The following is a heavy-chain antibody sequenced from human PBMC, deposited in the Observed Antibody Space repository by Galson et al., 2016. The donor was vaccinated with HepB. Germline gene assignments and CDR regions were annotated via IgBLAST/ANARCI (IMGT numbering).Heavy chain of an antibody. V-gene: IGHV5-10-1*01. CDR1: GYTFTTYW. D-gene: IGHD1-26*01. J-gene: IGHJ6*02. CDR2: IDPRDSYT. Sequence: QSGAEVKKPGESLRISCKGSGYTFTTYWISWVRQMPGKGLEWMGRIDPRDSYTNYSPSFEGHVTISADTSLSTAYLQWSSLKASDTATYYCARRGTSGVACDSGTDGWGQETTVTVSS. CDR3: ARRGTSGVACDSGTDG.